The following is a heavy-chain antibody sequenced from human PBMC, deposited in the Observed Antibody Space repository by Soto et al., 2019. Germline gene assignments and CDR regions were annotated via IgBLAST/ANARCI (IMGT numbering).Heavy chain of an antibody. CDR3: GKILVGATGHTDADS. Sequence: PSETLSLTCIVSGGSVYSNGHYWGWIRQPPGKGLEWIGSIDNNGVTNYNSSLKSRVTISRDTSKNQFSLRLTSVTAADTAVCYCGKILVGATGHTDADSWGPGTLVTVSS. V-gene: IGHV4-39*01. J-gene: IGHJ4*02. CDR1: GGSVYSNGHY. CDR2: IDNNGVT. D-gene: IGHD2-15*01.